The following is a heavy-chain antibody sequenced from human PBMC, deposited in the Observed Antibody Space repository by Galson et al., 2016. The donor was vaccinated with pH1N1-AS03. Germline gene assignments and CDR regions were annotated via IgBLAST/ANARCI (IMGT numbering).Heavy chain of an antibody. CDR3: ARQQFDGMDG. D-gene: IGHD3-10*01. CDR1: GYSFSSYW. J-gene: IGHJ6*02. Sequence: QSGAEVKRPGESLKISCKGSGYSFSSYWIVWVRQMPGKGLEWMGIVYPGDSDTTYSPSFQGQVTISADKSISTAYLQWSSLKASDTAIYYCARQQFDGMDGWGQGTTVSVSS. CDR2: VYPGDSDT. V-gene: IGHV5-51*01.